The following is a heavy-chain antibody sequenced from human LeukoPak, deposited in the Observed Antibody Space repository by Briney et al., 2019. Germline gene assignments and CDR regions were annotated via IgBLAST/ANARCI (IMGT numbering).Heavy chain of an antibody. D-gene: IGHD3-3*01. Sequence: GGSLRLSCAASGFTFSSYAMSWVRQAPGKGLEWVSAISGSGGSTYYADSVKGRFTISRDNAKNSLYLQMNSLRAEDTAVYYCARDVDFWSGYYRTGFDYWGQGTLVTVSS. CDR2: ISGSGGST. J-gene: IGHJ4*02. V-gene: IGHV3-23*01. CDR3: ARDVDFWSGYYRTGFDY. CDR1: GFTFSSYA.